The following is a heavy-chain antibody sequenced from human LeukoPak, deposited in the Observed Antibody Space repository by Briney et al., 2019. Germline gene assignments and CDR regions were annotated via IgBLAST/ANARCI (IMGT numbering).Heavy chain of an antibody. CDR2: ISYDGSNK. V-gene: IGHV3-30*01. D-gene: IGHD3-22*01. J-gene: IGHJ4*02. Sequence: GGSLRLSCAASGFTFSSYAMHWVRQAPGKGLEWVAVISYDGSNKYYADSVKGRFTISRDNSKNTLYLQMNSLRAVDTAVYYCARDSLTDYYDSSGLTHWGQGTLVTVSS. CDR3: ARDSLTDYYDSSGLTH. CDR1: GFTFSSYA.